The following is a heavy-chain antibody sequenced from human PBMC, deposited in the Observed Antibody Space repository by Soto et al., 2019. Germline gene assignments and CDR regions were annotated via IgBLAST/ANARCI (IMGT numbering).Heavy chain of an antibody. CDR3: ARGHYADYGMPFYI. D-gene: IGHD4-17*01. CDR1: GFTFSSYA. Sequence: QVQLVESGGGVVQHGRSLRLSCAASGFTFSSYAMHWVRQAPGKGLEWVAVISYDGSNKYYADSVKGRFTISRDNSKNTRYLQMNSLRAEDRAVYYCARGHYADYGMPFYIWDQGTMVTVSS. V-gene: IGHV3-30-3*01. J-gene: IGHJ3*02. CDR2: ISYDGSNK.